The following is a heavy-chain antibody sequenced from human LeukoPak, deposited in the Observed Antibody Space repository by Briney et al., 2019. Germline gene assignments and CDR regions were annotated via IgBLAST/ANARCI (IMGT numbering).Heavy chain of an antibody. CDR2: INHSGST. J-gene: IGHJ4*02. CDR1: GGSFSGYY. D-gene: IGHD4-17*01. CDR3: ARYPTGRSTVTSFDY. V-gene: IGHV4-34*01. Sequence: SETLSLTCAVYGGSFSGYYWSWIRQPPGKGLEWIGEINHSGSTNYNPALNSRVTISVDTSKNQFSLKLSSVTAADTAVYYCARYPTGRSTVTSFDYWGQGTLVTVSS.